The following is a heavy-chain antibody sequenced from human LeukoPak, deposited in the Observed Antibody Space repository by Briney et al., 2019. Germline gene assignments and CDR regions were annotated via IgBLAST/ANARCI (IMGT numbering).Heavy chain of an antibody. CDR3: ARAVSHYDFWSGYYYYYMDV. CDR1: GYTFTGYY. CDR2: LNPNSGGT. V-gene: IGHV1-2*02. D-gene: IGHD3-3*01. J-gene: IGHJ6*03. Sequence: GASVKVSCKASGYTFTGYYMHWVRQAPGQGLEWMGWLNPNSGGTNYAQKFQGRVTMTRDTSISTAYMELSRLRSDDTAVYYCARAVSHYDFWSGYYYYYMDVWGKGITVTVSS.